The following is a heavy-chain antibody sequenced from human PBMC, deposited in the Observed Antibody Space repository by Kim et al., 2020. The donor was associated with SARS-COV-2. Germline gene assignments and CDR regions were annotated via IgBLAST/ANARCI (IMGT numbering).Heavy chain of an antibody. J-gene: IGHJ4*02. Sequence: GGSQRLSCAASGFTFSSYSMNWVRQAPGKGLEWVSYISSSSSTIYYADSVKGRFTISRDNAKNSLYLQMNSLRDEDTAVYYCARDPAVAGTSEPWLLDYWGQGTLVTVSS. CDR3: ARDPAVAGTSEPWLLDY. CDR1: GFTFSSYS. D-gene: IGHD6-19*01. V-gene: IGHV3-48*02. CDR2: ISSSSSTI.